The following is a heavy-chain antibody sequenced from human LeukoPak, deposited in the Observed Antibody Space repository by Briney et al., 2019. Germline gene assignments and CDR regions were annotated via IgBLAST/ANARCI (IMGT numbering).Heavy chain of an antibody. CDR2: ISSSSSYI. J-gene: IGHJ5*02. Sequence: GGSLRLSCAASGFTFSSYSMNWVRQAPGKGLEWVSSISSSSSYIYYADSVKGRFTISRDNAKNLLYLQMNSLRAEDPAVYHCARDLVDYYYSRRYPHGGWFDPWGQGTLVTVSS. CDR1: GFTFSSYS. V-gene: IGHV3-21*01. CDR3: ARDLVDYYYSRRYPHGGWFDP. D-gene: IGHD3-22*01.